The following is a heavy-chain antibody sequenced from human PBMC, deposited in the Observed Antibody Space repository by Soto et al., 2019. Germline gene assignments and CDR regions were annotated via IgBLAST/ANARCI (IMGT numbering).Heavy chain of an antibody. Sequence: SETLSLTCSVSGGSISSGDYFWTWIRQSPGKGLEWMGXXXHXGXTXXXXXXKGRLIISIEKSKNQFSLRLTSVTAAASAVYFCAREPYLPKARNDFWGQGTLVTVPQ. J-gene: IGHJ4*02. CDR3: AREPYLPKARNDF. V-gene: IGHV4-30-4*01. CDR1: GGSISSGDYF. CDR2: XXHXGXT.